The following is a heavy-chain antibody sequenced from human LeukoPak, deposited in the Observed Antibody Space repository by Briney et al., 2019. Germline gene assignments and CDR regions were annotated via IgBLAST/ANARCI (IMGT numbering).Heavy chain of an antibody. V-gene: IGHV4-34*01. CDR3: ARRVATIIYAASNRPFDY. CDR1: GGSFSGYY. J-gene: IGHJ4*02. Sequence: SETLSLTCAVYGGSFSGYYWSWIRQPPGKGLEWIGEINHSGSTNYNPSLKSRVTISADTSKNQFSLKLSSVPAADTAVYYCARRVATIIYAASNRPFDYWGQGTLVTVSS. CDR2: INHSGST. D-gene: IGHD5-12*01.